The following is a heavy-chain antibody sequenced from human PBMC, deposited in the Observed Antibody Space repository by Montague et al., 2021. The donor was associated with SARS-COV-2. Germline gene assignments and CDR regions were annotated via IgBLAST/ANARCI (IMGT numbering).Heavy chain of an antibody. CDR3: ATEYYDILTGYYN. CDR1: GFTFSRYA. J-gene: IGHJ4*02. V-gene: IGHV3-30-3*01. Sequence: SLRLSCAASGFTFSRYAMHWVRQAPGKGLEWVAVISYDGSNKYYADSVKGRFTISRDNSKNTLYLQMNSLRAEDTAVYYCATEYYDILTGYYNWGQGTLVTVSS. D-gene: IGHD3-9*01. CDR2: ISYDGSNK.